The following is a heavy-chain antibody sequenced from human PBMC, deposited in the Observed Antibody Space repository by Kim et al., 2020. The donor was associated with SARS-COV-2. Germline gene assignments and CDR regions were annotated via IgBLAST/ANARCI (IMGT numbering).Heavy chain of an antibody. Sequence: GGSLRLSCVTSGFTFSAYDMNWVRQAPGKGLEWLSFITKSSITIYYADSVEGRFTISRDNAKNSLFLQMNSLRDEDTALYYCVRDRMGGAFDMWGQGTMVTVSS. CDR3: VRDRMGGAFDM. J-gene: IGHJ3*02. V-gene: IGHV3-48*02. CDR1: GFTFSAYD. CDR2: ITKSSITI. D-gene: IGHD3-16*01.